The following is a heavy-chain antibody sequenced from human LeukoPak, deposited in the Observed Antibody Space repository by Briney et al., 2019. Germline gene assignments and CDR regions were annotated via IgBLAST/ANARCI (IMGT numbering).Heavy chain of an antibody. D-gene: IGHD3-3*01. Sequence: GGSLRLSCAASGFTFSSYGMHWVRQAPGKGLEWVAVIWYDGSNKYYADSVKGRFTISRDNSKNTLYLQMNSLRAEDTAVYYCARDNYDFWSFNWFDHWGQGTLVTVSS. V-gene: IGHV3-33*01. J-gene: IGHJ5*02. CDR2: IWYDGSNK. CDR3: ARDNYDFWSFNWFDH. CDR1: GFTFSSYG.